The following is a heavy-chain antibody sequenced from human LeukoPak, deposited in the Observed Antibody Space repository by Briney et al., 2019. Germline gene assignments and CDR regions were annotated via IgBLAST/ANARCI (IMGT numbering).Heavy chain of an antibody. CDR1: GFTFDDYA. Sequence: PGGSLRLSCAASGFTFDDYAMHWVRQAPGKGLEWVSVISYDGRSTYYADSVRGRFTISRDSTKNSLYLQMNSLRTEDTALYYCAKVYNSTWYYFDCWGQGTLVTVSS. J-gene: IGHJ4*02. CDR3: AKVYNSTWYYFDC. CDR2: ISYDGRST. D-gene: IGHD6-13*01. V-gene: IGHV3-43*02.